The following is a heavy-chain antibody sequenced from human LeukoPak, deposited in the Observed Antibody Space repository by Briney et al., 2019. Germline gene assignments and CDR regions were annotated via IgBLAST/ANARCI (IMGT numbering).Heavy chain of an antibody. Sequence: SETLSLTCTVFGGSITNRIYYWSWIRQPPGTGLEWVGRIHTSGRTNYNPSLKSRVTISVDTSKNQFSLKLSSVSAADTAVYYCARWGGPYSYGYFDHWGQGGLVTISS. CDR3: ARWGGPYSYGYFDH. J-gene: IGHJ4*02. CDR1: GGSITNRIYY. CDR2: IHTSGRT. D-gene: IGHD5-18*01. V-gene: IGHV4-61*02.